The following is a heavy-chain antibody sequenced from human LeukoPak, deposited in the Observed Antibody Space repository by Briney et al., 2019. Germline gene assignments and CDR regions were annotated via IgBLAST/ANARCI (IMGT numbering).Heavy chain of an antibody. V-gene: IGHV1-2*02. CDR2: INPNSGGT. CDR3: ATLHSGSYPTFDY. J-gene: IGHJ4*02. Sequence: ASVKVSCKASGYTFTGYYMHWVRQAPGQGLEWMGWINPNSGGTNYAQKFQGRVTMTRDTSISTAYMELSRLRSEDTAVYYCATLHSGSYPTFDYWGQGTLVTVSS. D-gene: IGHD1-26*01. CDR1: GYTFTGYY.